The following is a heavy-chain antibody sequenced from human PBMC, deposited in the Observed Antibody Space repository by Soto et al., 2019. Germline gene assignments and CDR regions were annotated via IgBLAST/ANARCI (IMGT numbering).Heavy chain of an antibody. CDR3: AMRTTVTPHYYYYYYMDV. D-gene: IGHD4-17*01. CDR2: IYYSGST. V-gene: IGHV4-39*01. J-gene: IGHJ6*03. Sequence: PSETLSLTCTVSGGSISSSSYYWGWIRQPPGKGLEWIGSIYYSGSTYYNPSLKSRVTISVDTSKNQFSLKLSSVTAADTAVYYCAMRTTVTPHYYYYYYMDVWGKGTTVTVSS. CDR1: GGSISSSSYY.